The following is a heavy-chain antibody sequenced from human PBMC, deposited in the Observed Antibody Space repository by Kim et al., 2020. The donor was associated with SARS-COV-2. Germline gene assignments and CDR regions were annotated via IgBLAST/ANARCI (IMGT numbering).Heavy chain of an antibody. CDR2: IYYSGST. CDR3: ARDMGLWFGTYYYYGMDV. Sequence: SETLSLTCTVSGGSVSSGSYYWSWIRQPPGKGLEWIGYIYYSGSTNYNPSLKSRVTISVDTSKNQFSLKLSSVTAADTAVYYCARDMGLWFGTYYYYGMDVWGQGTTVTVSS. J-gene: IGHJ6*02. D-gene: IGHD3-10*01. CDR1: GGSVSSGSYY. V-gene: IGHV4-61*01.